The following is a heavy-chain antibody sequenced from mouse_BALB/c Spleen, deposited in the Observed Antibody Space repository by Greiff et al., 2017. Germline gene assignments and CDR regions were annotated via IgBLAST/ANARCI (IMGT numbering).Heavy chain of an antibody. CDR3: ARHGRDYGSSPFDY. CDR2: ISSGGGST. D-gene: IGHD1-1*01. V-gene: IGHV5-12-1*01. J-gene: IGHJ2*01. CDR1: GFAFSSYD. Sequence: EVKLVESGGGLVKPGGSLKLSCAASGFAFSSYDMSWVRQTPEKRLEWVAYISSGGGSTYYPDTVKGRFTISRDNAKNTLYLQMSSLKSEDTAMYYCARHGRDYGSSPFDYWGQGTTLTVSS.